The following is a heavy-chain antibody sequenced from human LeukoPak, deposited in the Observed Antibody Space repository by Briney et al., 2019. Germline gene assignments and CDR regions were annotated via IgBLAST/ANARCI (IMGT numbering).Heavy chain of an antibody. CDR1: GGSFSGYY. V-gene: IGHV4-34*01. CDR2: INHSGGT. D-gene: IGHD5-18*01. Sequence: SETLSLTCAVYGGSFSGYYWSWIRQPPGKGMEWIGEINHSGGTNYNPSLKSRVTISVDTSKNQFSLKLTSVTAADTAVYYCARGVYNYGSDCYFDLWGRGTLVTVSS. CDR3: ARGVYNYGSDCYFDL. J-gene: IGHJ2*01.